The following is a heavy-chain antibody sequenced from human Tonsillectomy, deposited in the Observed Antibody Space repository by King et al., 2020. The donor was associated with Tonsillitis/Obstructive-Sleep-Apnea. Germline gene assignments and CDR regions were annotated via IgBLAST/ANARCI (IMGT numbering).Heavy chain of an antibody. CDR3: ARGVVGIGSYWYFDL. Sequence: VQLVESGGGLVQPGGSLRLSCAASGFTFSSYDMHWVRQATGKGLEWVSAIGTAGDTYYPGSVKGRFTISRENAKNSLYLQMNSLRAGDTAVYYCARGVVGIGSYWYFDLWGRGTLVTVSS. D-gene: IGHD2-21*01. J-gene: IGHJ2*01. V-gene: IGHV3-13*04. CDR1: GFTFSSYD. CDR2: IGTAGDT.